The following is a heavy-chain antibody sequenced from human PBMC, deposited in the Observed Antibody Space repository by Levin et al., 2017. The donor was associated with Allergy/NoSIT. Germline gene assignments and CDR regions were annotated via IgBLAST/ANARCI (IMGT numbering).Heavy chain of an antibody. V-gene: IGHV3-23*01. CDR1: GFTFSNYD. D-gene: IGHD6-19*01. CDR3: ARDLGVHSSGWYADLDY. Sequence: QPGGSLRLSCAASGFTFSNYDMSWVRQAPGKGLDWVSTFTSRGSSTYYADSVKGRFTMSRDNSKNTLYLQMNSLGADDTAVYYCARDLGVHSSGWYADLDYWGQGTLVSVSS. J-gene: IGHJ4*02. CDR2: FTSRGSST.